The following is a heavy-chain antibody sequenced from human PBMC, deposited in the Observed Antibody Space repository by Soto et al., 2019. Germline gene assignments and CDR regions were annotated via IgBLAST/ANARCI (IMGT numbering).Heavy chain of an antibody. Sequence: QVQLVESGGGVVQPGTSLRLSCAPSGFTFSSYVMHWVRQAPGKGLEWVAVVHYDGTKKYYADSVRGRFTISRDNSEKLLYLQINRPRPDGPAVYFCARETSYDFWSGPQTMGVWGQGTTVTVSS. CDR3: ARETSYDFWSGPQTMGV. J-gene: IGHJ6*02. V-gene: IGHV3-33*01. CDR2: VHYDGTKK. D-gene: IGHD3-3*01. CDR1: GFTFSSYV.